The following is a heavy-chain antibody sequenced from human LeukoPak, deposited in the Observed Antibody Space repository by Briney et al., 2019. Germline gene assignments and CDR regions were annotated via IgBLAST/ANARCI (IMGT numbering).Heavy chain of an antibody. Sequence: ASVTLSFTSSAYTFTNYHIHWERQAPGQGIDWMGIINPRYGSTTYAQNFQGRVTMTSAMSTSTIYMELHSLRPEDTAAYFCAREEARYGSTGYDFDYRGQGTLLTV. CDR1: AYTFTNYH. V-gene: IGHV1-46*01. CDR2: INPRYGST. D-gene: IGHD5-24*01. CDR3: AREEARYGSTGYDFDY. J-gene: IGHJ4*02.